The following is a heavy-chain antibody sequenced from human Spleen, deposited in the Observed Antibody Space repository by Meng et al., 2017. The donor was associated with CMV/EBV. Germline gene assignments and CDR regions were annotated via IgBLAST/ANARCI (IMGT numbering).Heavy chain of an antibody. CDR1: GFTFSGFW. CDR2: INSDGSST. V-gene: IGHV3-74*01. Sequence: GESLKISCAASGFTFSGFWMHWVRQAPGKGLVWVSRINSDGSSTSYADSVKGRFTTSRDNAKNTLYLQMNSLRAEDTAVYYCVRRVCSTTICPGPDYYFDLWGRGTLVTVSS. J-gene: IGHJ4*02. D-gene: IGHD2-2*01. CDR3: VRRVCSTTICPGPDYYFDL.